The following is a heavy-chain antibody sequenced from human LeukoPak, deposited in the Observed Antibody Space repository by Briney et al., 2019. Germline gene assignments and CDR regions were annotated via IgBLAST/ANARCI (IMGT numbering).Heavy chain of an antibody. Sequence: SETLSLTCSVSGDSLSSVTHYWGWIRKSPGKGLEWIGRIYTSGSTNYNPSLKSRVTMSVDTSKNQFSLKLSSVTAADTAVYYCAREILKDFWSGYYDHYYMDVWGKGTTVTVSS. V-gene: IGHV4-61*01. CDR2: IYTSGST. CDR1: GDSLSSVTHY. J-gene: IGHJ6*03. D-gene: IGHD3-3*01. CDR3: AREILKDFWSGYYDHYYMDV.